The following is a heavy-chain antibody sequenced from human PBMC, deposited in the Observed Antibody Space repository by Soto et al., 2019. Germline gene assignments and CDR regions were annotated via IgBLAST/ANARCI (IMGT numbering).Heavy chain of an antibody. CDR3: ARDSNGSDNWFDP. V-gene: IGHV4-31*03. Sequence: SETLSLTCTVSGGSINSGGYYWTWIRQHPGKGLEWIGYIYSNGDTYYNPSLKSRVAMSVDTSENQFSLKLTSVTAADTAVYFCARDSNGSDNWFDPWGQGALVTVSS. J-gene: IGHJ5*02. CDR2: IYSNGDT. D-gene: IGHD3-22*01. CDR1: GGSINSGGYY.